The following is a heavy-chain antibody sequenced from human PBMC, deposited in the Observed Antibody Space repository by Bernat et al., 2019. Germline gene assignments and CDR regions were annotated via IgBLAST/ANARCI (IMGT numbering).Heavy chain of an antibody. Sequence: QVQLVESGGGVVQPGRSLRLSCAASGFTFSSYAMHWVRQAPGKGLEWVAVISYDGSNKYYADSVKGRFTISRDNSKNTLYLQMNSLRAEDTAVYYCAVTAAIQEGYWGQGTLVTVSS. CDR2: ISYDGSNK. V-gene: IGHV3-30-3*01. CDR1: GFTFSSYA. J-gene: IGHJ4*02. D-gene: IGHD2-2*02. CDR3: AVTAAIQEGY.